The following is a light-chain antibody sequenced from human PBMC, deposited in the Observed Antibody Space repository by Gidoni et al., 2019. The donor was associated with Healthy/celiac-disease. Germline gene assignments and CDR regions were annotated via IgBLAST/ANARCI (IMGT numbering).Light chain of an antibody. V-gene: IGKV3-11*01. CDR1: QSISSY. CDR2: ETS. Sequence: EIVLTQSPATLSLSPGERATLPCRASQSISSYLAWYQQKPGQAPRLLLYETSNRATGIPARFSGSGSGTDLTLSIISLEPENFAVYYCQQRTNWPRTFGQGTKVEIK. J-gene: IGKJ1*01. CDR3: QQRTNWPRT.